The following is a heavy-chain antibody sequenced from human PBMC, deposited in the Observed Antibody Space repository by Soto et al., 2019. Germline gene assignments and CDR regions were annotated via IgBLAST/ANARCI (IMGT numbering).Heavy chain of an antibody. CDR3: ARELRYFVWLFSQPPGMDV. CDR2: INHSGST. J-gene: IGHJ6*02. CDR1: GGSFSGDY. D-gene: IGHD3-9*01. V-gene: IGHV4-34*01. Sequence: SETLSLPCAGYGGSFSGDYWSWIRQPPGKGLEWIGEINHSGSTNYNPSLKSRVTISVDTSKNQFSLKLSSVTAADTAVYYCARELRYFVWLFSQPPGMDVWGQGTTVTVS.